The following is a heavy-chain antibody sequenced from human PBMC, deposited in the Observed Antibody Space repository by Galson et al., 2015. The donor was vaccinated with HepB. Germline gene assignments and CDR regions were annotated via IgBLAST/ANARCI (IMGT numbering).Heavy chain of an antibody. CDR1: GFTFSNYG. D-gene: IGHD1-26*01. V-gene: IGHV3-23*01. J-gene: IGHJ3*02. CDR2: ISDSGYYT. CDR3: AKRETEKNAFDI. Sequence: SLRLSCAASGFTFSNYGMSWVRQAPGKGLEWVSAISDSGYYTNYADYVKGRFTVSRDNSKNTLYLQMNSLRAEDAAVYYCAKRETEKNAFDIWGQGTMVTVSS.